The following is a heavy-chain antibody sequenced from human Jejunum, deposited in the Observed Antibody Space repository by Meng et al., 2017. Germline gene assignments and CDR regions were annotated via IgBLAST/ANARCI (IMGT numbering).Heavy chain of an antibody. CDR2: ILDSDGNT. D-gene: IGHD3-10*01. J-gene: IGHJ5*01. CDR3: ANRAWLES. Sequence: GESLKISCAASGFSFSDQSMSWVRQAPGKGLEWVSVILDSDGNTYYADSVKGRFTISRDNSKNTLYPQMSSLRVDDTAVYHCANRAWLESWGQGTLVTVSS. V-gene: IGHV3-23*01. CDR1: GFSFSDQS.